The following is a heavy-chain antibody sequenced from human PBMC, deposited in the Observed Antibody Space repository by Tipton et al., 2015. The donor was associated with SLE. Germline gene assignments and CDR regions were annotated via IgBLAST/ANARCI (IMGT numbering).Heavy chain of an antibody. Sequence: TLSLTCTVSGGSINRSTYYWAWIRQPPGKGLEWLGSVYYSGRTYYNPSLQSRVTTSVDTSTNQFSLRLHSVTAADTAVYFCARHYDTRPGYFDPWGRGTLVTVSS. V-gene: IGHV4-39*01. CDR2: VYYSGRT. J-gene: IGHJ4*02. CDR3: ARHYDTRPGYFDP. D-gene: IGHD3-22*01. CDR1: GGSINRSTYY.